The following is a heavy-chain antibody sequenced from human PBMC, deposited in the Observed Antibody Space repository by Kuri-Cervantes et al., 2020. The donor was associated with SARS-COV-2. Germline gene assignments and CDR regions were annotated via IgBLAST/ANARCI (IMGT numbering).Heavy chain of an antibody. V-gene: IGHV1-46*01. J-gene: IGHJ5*02. CDR1: GYTLTELS. Sequence: ASVKVSCKVSGYTLTELSMHWVRQAPGQGLEWMGIINPSGGSTSYAQKFQGRVTMTRDTSTSTVYMELSSLRSEDTAVYYCARDGTIVVVPAAQGQGNWFDPWGQGTLVTVSS. CDR2: INPSGGST. CDR3: ARDGTIVVVPAAQGQGNWFDP. D-gene: IGHD2-2*01.